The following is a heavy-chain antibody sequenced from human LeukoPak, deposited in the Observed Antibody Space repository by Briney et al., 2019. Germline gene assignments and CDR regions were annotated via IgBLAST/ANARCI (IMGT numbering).Heavy chain of an antibody. CDR1: GYSISSGHY. D-gene: IGHD3-22*01. V-gene: IGHV4-38-2*02. CDR2: MYHSGST. J-gene: IGHJ4*02. CDR3: ARHPGSGYFKRTAPNFDY. Sequence: SETLSLTCTVSGYSISSGHYWGWIRQPPGKGLEWIGSMYHSGSTYYNPPLKSRVTISVDTSKNQFSLKLSSATAADTAVYYCARHPGSGYFKRTAPNFDYWGQGTLVTVSS.